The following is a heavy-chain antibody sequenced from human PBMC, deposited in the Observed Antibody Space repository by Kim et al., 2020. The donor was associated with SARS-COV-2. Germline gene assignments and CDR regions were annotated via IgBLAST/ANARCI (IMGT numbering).Heavy chain of an antibody. J-gene: IGHJ4*02. CDR1: GFSVNRFY. Sequence: GGSLRLSCAASGFSVNRFYMTWVRQAPGKGLEWVSVIYYDGNTDYADSVKGRFTISRDGSKNTMYLQMNSLRVEDTAVYYCARDHLDDYNIWGQGTLVTV. CDR3: ARDHLDDYNI. V-gene: IGHV3-53*01. CDR2: IYYDGNT. D-gene: IGHD4-4*01.